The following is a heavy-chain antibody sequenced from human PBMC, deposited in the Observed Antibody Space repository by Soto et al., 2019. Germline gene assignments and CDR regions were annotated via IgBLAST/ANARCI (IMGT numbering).Heavy chain of an antibody. CDR2: TYYSGIT. V-gene: IGHV4-59*01. J-gene: IGHJ6*02. Sequence: SETLSLACTVSCGSIISYYWIWIRQPPGKGLDCIGYTYYSGITNYNPSLKSRVTISVDTSKNQFSLKLSSVTAADTAVYYCARVRHYYDSSGYYYRSYYYYGMDVWGQGTTVTVSS. CDR3: ARVRHYYDSSGYYYRSYYYYGMDV. D-gene: IGHD3-22*01. CDR1: CGSIISYY.